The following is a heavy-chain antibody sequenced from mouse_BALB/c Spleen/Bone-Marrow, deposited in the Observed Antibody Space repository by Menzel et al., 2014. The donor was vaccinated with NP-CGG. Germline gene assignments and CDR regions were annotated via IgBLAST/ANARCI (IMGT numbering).Heavy chain of an antibody. V-gene: IGHV4-1*02. Sequence: EVQGVESRGGLVQPGGSLKLSCAASGFDFSRYWMSWVRQAPGKGLEWIGEINPDSSTINYTPSLKDKFIISRDDAKNTLYLQMSKVRSEDTALYYCARPRGNYAMDYWGQGTSVTVSS. CDR3: ARPRGNYAMDY. CDR1: GFDFSRYW. CDR2: INPDSSTI. J-gene: IGHJ4*01.